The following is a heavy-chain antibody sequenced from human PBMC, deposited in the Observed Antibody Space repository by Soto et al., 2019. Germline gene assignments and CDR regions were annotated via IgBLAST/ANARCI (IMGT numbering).Heavy chain of an antibody. Sequence: QVQLVQSGAEVKKPGSSVKVSCKASGGTFSSYAISWVRQAPGQGLEWMGGIIPIFGTANYAQKLQGRVTITADKSTSTAYMELSSLRSEDTAVYYCARDPGMTRYCSSTSCYGYYYYGMDVWGQGTTVTVSS. J-gene: IGHJ6*02. CDR1: GGTFSSYA. CDR3: ARDPGMTRYCSSTSCYGYYYYGMDV. D-gene: IGHD2-2*01. V-gene: IGHV1-69*06. CDR2: IIPIFGTA.